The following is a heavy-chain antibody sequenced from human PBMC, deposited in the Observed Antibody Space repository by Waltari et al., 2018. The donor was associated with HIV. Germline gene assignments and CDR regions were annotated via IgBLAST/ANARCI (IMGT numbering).Heavy chain of an antibody. J-gene: IGHJ6*02. CDR1: GGSFSGYY. Sequence: QVQLQQWGAGLLKPSETLSLTCAVYGGSFSGYYWSWIRQPPGKGLAWIGEINHSGSTNYNPSLKSRVTISVDTSKNQFSLKLSSVTAADTAVYYCAGRQSSKLYWWCMPGCYYYGMDVWGQGTTVTVSS. CDR2: INHSGST. V-gene: IGHV4-34*01. D-gene: IGHD2-8*02. CDR3: AGRQSSKLYWWCMPGCYYYGMDV.